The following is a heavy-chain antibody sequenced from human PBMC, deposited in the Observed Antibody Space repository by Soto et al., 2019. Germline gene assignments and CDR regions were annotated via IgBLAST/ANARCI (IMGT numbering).Heavy chain of an antibody. Sequence: EVQLVESGGGLVQPGGSLRLSCAASGFTFSSYSMNWVRQAPGKGLEWVSYISSSSSTIYYADSVKGRFTISRDNAKHSLYLQMHSLRAEDTAVYYCARDLSPHQIRTDRKKYYDFWSGFDWGQGTLVTVSS. CDR3: ARDLSPHQIRTDRKKYYDFWSGFD. J-gene: IGHJ4*02. V-gene: IGHV3-48*01. CDR1: GFTFSSYS. D-gene: IGHD3-3*01. CDR2: ISSSSSTI.